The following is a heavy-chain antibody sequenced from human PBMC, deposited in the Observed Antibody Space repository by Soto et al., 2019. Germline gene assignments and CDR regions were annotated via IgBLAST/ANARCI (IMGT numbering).Heavy chain of an antibody. CDR1: GYTFTSYD. Sequence: QVQLVQSGAEVKKPGASVKVSCKASGYTFTSYDINWVRQATGQGLEWMGWMNPNSGNTGYAQKFQGKVTMTRNTSISKAYMELSSLRSEDTAVYYCASAVPAADAFDIWGRGTMVTVSS. CDR2: MNPNSGNT. V-gene: IGHV1-8*01. D-gene: IGHD2-2*01. CDR3: ASAVPAADAFDI. J-gene: IGHJ3*02.